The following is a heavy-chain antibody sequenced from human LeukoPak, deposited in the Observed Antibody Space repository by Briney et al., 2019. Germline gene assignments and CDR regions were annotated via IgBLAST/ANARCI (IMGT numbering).Heavy chain of an antibody. CDR2: IYSGGST. J-gene: IGHJ4*02. Sequence: GGSLRLSCAASGFTVSSNYMSWVRQAPGKGLEWVSVIYSGGSTYYADSVKGRFTISRDNSKNTLYLQMNSLRAEDTAVYYCARDAFSSGWYFDYWGQGTKVTVSS. CDR3: ARDAFSSGWYFDY. D-gene: IGHD6-19*01. V-gene: IGHV3-53*01. CDR1: GFTVSSNY.